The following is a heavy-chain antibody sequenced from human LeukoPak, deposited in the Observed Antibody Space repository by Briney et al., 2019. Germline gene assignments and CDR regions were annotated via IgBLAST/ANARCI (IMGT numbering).Heavy chain of an antibody. CDR2: INHSGSP. D-gene: IGHD6-13*01. J-gene: IGHJ4*02. CDR1: GESHSRFY. Sequence: SETLSLTCAVSGESHSRFYWSWIRQSPGRGLEWIGEINHSGSPNYNPSLKSRVTISLDTSKNQFSLRVPSVTAADTAFYFCASSLTGYSSSWFLAYWGPGTLVTVSS. V-gene: IGHV4-34*01. CDR3: ASSLTGYSSSWFLAY.